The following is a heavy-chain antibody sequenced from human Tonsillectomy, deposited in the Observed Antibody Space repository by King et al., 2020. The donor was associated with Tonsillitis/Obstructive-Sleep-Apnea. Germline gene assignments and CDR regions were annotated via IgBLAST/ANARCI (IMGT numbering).Heavy chain of an antibody. J-gene: IGHJ5*02. V-gene: IGHV3-48*03. CDR3: ARLDCSCGSCDQTSLGS. CDR2: ISAFGNTI. Sequence: VQLVESGGALVQPGGSLRLSCAASGFTFRSYEMNWVRQAPGKGLEWTSYISAFGNTIYYADSVKGRFTISRDNSKNSLYLKMSSLRVEDTAVYYCARLDCSCGSCDQTSLGSWGQGTLVTVSS. D-gene: IGHD2-15*01. CDR1: GFTFRSYE.